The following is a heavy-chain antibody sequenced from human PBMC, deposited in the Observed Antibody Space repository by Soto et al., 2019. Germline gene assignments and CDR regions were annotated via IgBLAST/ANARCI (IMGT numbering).Heavy chain of an antibody. CDR1: GGSFSGHY. CDR3: AGRIAAACTVGYNWFDP. J-gene: IGHJ5*02. Sequence: QVQLQQWGAGLLKPSETLSLTCAVYGGSFSGHYWSWIRQPPGKGLEWIGEINHSGSTNYNPSLKSGVLISVDPSKDQFSLKLSSVTAADTAVYYCAGRIAAACTVGYNWFDPWGQGTLVTVSS. CDR2: INHSGST. V-gene: IGHV4-34*01. D-gene: IGHD6-13*01.